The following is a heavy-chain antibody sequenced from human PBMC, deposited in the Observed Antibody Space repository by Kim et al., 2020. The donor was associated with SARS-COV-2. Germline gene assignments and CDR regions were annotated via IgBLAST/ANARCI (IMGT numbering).Heavy chain of an antibody. Sequence: ASVKVSCKASGYTFSGYYMHCVRQVPGQGLEWMGRINPSGGGTNYAHKFQGKVTMTRDTSISTAYMELSGLTSDDTAVYYCARDGGYCSTTSCYFVYWGQGALVTVSS. D-gene: IGHD2-2*01. CDR3: ARDGGYCSTTSCYFVY. CDR2: INPSGGGT. CDR1: GYTFSGYY. J-gene: IGHJ4*02. V-gene: IGHV1-2*06.